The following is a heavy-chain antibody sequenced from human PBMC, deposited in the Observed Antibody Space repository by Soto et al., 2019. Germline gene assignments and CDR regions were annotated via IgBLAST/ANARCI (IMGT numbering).Heavy chain of an antibody. CDR3: ARHSDYYGSGSLWFDP. CDR1: GYSFTSYW. J-gene: IGHJ5*02. V-gene: IGHV5-10-1*01. Sequence: GESLKISCKGSGYSFTSYWISWERQMPGIGLEWMGRIAARESYTNYSPSFQGHVPISADKSTSTAYLQWTSLKASDTAMYYCARHSDYYGSGSLWFDPWGQGTLVTV. D-gene: IGHD3-10*01. CDR2: IAARESYT.